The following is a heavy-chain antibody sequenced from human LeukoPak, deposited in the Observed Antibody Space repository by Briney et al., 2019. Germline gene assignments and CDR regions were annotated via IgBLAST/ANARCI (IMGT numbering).Heavy chain of an antibody. J-gene: IGHJ4*02. D-gene: IGHD1-1*01. CDR2: ISASGSYI. CDR1: GFTFDTYR. Sequence: GGSLRLSCAASGFTFDTYRMNWVRQAPGKGLEWVSSISASGSYIYYADSLKGRFTISRDNAKNSLCLQMNSLRAEDTAVYYCARDSPGTTASDYWGQGTLVTVSS. V-gene: IGHV3-21*01. CDR3: ARDSPGTTASDY.